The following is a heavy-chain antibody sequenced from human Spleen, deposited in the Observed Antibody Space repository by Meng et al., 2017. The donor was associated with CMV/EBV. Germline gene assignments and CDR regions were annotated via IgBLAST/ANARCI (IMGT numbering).Heavy chain of an antibody. J-gene: IGHJ5*02. Sequence: GESLKISCKGSGYSFTSYWIGWVRQMPGKGLEWMGIIYPGDSDTRYSPSFQGQVTISADKSISTAYLQWSSLKASDTAMYYCARQAYDSSGHERLFDPWGQGTLVTVSS. CDR2: IYPGDSDT. CDR1: GYSFTSYW. V-gene: IGHV5-51*01. D-gene: IGHD3-22*01. CDR3: ARQAYDSSGHERLFDP.